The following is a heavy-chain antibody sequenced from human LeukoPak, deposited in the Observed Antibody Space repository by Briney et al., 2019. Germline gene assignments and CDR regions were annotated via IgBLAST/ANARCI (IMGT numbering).Heavy chain of an antibody. CDR2: IYYSGST. V-gene: IGHV4-59*01. D-gene: IGHD6-13*01. CDR3: ARGPGSWYSVWFDP. J-gene: IGHJ5*02. CDR1: GGSISSYY. Sequence: SETLSLTCTVSGGSISSYYWSWIRQPPGKGLEWIGYIYYSGSTNYNPSLKSRVTISVDTSKSQFSLKLSSVTAADTAVYYCARGPGSWYSVWFDPWGQGTLVTVSS.